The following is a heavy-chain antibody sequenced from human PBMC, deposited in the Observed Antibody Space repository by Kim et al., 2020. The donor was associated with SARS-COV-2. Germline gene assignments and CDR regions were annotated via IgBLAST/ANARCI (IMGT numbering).Heavy chain of an antibody. CDR3: ARGFGQQWLVPRWFDP. CDR1: GGSISSYY. D-gene: IGHD6-19*01. CDR2: IYYGGST. V-gene: IGHV4-59*01. Sequence: SETLSLTCTVSGGSISSYYWSWIRQPPGKGLEWIGYIYYGGSTNYNPSLKSRVTISVDTSKNQFSLKLSSVTAADTAVYYCARGFGQQWLVPRWFDPWGQGTLVTVSS. J-gene: IGHJ5*02.